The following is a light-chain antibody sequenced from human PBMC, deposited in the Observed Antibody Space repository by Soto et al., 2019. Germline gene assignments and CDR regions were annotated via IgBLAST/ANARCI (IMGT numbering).Light chain of an antibody. V-gene: IGLV2-14*01. CDR1: SSDVGAYNY. CDR3: SSYTTSRTLV. J-gene: IGLJ2*01. CDR2: EVS. Sequence: QSVLTQPASVSGSPGQSITISCTGTSSDVGAYNYVSWYQQHPGKAPKLMIYEVSNRPSGVSSRFSGSKSANTASLTISGLQAEDEADYYCSSYTTSRTLVFGGGTKLTVL.